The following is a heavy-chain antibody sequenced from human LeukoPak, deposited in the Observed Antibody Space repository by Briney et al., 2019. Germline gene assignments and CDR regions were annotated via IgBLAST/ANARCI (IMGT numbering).Heavy chain of an antibody. V-gene: IGHV1-18*01. Sequence: ASVKVSCKASGYTFTSYGISWVRQAPGQGLEWMGWISAYNGNTSYAQKLQGRVTMTTDTSTSTAYMELRSLRSDDTAVYYCARARNPLLWFGESIPNFDYWGQGTLVTVSS. CDR1: GYTFTSYG. CDR3: ARARNPLLWFGESIPNFDY. J-gene: IGHJ4*02. D-gene: IGHD3-10*01. CDR2: ISAYNGNT.